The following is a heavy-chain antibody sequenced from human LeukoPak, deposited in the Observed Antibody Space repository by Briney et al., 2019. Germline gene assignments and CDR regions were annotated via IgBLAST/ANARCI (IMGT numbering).Heavy chain of an antibody. Sequence: PGGSLRLSCAASGFTFSRYSMNWVRQATGKGLEWVSYISSSGSIRYYADSLKGRFTVSRDNAKNSLYLRMNNLRAEDTAVYYCARGEYYFDYWGQGTLVTVSS. CDR1: GFTFSRYS. CDR2: ISSSGSIR. V-gene: IGHV3-48*04. CDR3: ARGEYYFDY. J-gene: IGHJ4*02.